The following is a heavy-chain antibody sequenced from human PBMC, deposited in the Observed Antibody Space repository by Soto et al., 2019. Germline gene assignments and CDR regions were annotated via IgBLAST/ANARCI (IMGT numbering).Heavy chain of an antibody. V-gene: IGHV3-30*18. J-gene: IGHJ4*02. CDR3: AKGSSSWYLTD. CDR2: ISYDGSNK. D-gene: IGHD6-13*01. CDR1: GFTFSSYG. Sequence: GGSLSLSCAASGFTFSSYGMHWVRQAPGKGLEWVAVISYDGSNKYYADSVKGRFTISRDNSKNTLYLQMNSLRAEDTAVYYCAKGSSSWYLTDWGQGTLVTVSS.